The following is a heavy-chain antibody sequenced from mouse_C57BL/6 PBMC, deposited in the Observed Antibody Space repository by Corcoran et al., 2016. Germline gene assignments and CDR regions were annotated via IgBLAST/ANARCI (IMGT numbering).Heavy chain of an antibody. J-gene: IGHJ2*01. CDR2: IYPGDGDT. CDR1: GYAFSSYW. Sequence: QVQLQQSGAELVKPGASVKISCKASGYAFSSYWMNLVKQRPGKGLEWIGQIYPGDGDTNYNGKFKGKATLTADKSSSTAYMQLSSLTSEDSAVYFCASGEGPWYFDYWGQGTTLTVSS. V-gene: IGHV1-80*01. CDR3: ASGEGPWYFDY.